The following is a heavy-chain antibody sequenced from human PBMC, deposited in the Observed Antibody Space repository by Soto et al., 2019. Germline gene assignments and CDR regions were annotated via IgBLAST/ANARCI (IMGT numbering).Heavy chain of an antibody. CDR2: IIPIFGTA. CDR1: RGTFSSYA. V-gene: IGHV1-69*01. CDR3: AREGASGSHIGY. J-gene: IGHJ4*02. D-gene: IGHD3-22*01. Sequence: QVQLVQSGAEVKKPGSSVKVSCTASRGTFSSYAISWVRQAPGQGLEWMGGIIPIFGTANYAQKFQGRVTITADESTSTAYMELSSLRSEDTAVYYGAREGASGSHIGYWGQGTLVTVSS.